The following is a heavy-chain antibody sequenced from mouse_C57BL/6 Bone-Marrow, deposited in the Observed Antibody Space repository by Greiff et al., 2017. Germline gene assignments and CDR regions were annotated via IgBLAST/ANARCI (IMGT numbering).Heavy chain of an antibody. CDR3: ARLFTTVVATRDY. V-gene: IGHV1-81*01. D-gene: IGHD1-1*01. Sequence: QVQLKESGAELARPGASVKLSCKASGYTFTSYGISWVKQRTGQGLEWIGAIYPRSGNTYYNEKFKGKATLTADKSSSTAYMELRSRTSEDSAVYFCARLFTTVVATRDYWGQGTTLTVSS. CDR1: GYTFTSYG. CDR2: IYPRSGNT. J-gene: IGHJ2*01.